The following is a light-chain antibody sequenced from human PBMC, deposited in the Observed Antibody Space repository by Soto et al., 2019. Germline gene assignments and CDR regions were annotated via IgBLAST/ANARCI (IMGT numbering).Light chain of an antibody. CDR2: GAS. Sequence: EIVMTQSPATLSVSPGERATLSCRASQSVSSNLAWYQQKPGQAPTLVIYGASARATGIPARFSGSGSGTEFTLTISSLQSEDFATYYCQQSSSSPRTFGQGTKVDIK. J-gene: IGKJ1*01. CDR1: QSVSSN. CDR3: QQSSSSPRT. V-gene: IGKV3-15*01.